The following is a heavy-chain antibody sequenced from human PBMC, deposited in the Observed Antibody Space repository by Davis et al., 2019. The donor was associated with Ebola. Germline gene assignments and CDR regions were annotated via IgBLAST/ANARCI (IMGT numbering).Heavy chain of an antibody. J-gene: IGHJ3*02. V-gene: IGHV3-23*01. CDR2: IIGSGSST. CDR1: GFTFSSYA. CDR3: ARVPFVFDAFDI. D-gene: IGHD3-16*01. Sequence: GGSLRLSCAASGFTFSSYAMTWVRQAPGKGLEWVSGIIGSGSSTYYADSVKGRFTISRDNSKNTLYLQMNSLRAEDTAVYYCARVPFVFDAFDIWGQGTMVTVSS.